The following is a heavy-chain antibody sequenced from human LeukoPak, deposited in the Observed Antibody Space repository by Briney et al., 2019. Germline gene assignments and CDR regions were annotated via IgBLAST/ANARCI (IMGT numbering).Heavy chain of an antibody. CDR2: ISGSGGST. Sequence: PGGSLRLSCAASGFTFSNYGMRWVRQAPGKGLEWVSTISGSGGSTYYADSVRGRFTISRDNSKNTLYLQMNTLRAEDTAVYYCAVDMVRGASNDYWGQGTLVTVSS. V-gene: IGHV3-23*01. CDR1: GFTFSNYG. J-gene: IGHJ4*02. CDR3: AVDMVRGASNDY. D-gene: IGHD3-10*01.